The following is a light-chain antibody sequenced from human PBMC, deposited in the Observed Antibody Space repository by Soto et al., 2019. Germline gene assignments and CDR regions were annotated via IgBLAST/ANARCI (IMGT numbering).Light chain of an antibody. CDR1: NSDFGCYNY. Sequence: AVRTQPSWVTGSLGLSVTSSCTGTNSDFGCYNYVSWYQQHTGKAPKLMIYDVSNRLSGVSNRFSGSKSGNTASLTISGLQAEDEADYYCSSYTSSSSPWIFGTGTKVTVL. V-gene: IGLV2-14*01. CDR2: DVS. CDR3: SSYTSSSSPWI. J-gene: IGLJ1*01.